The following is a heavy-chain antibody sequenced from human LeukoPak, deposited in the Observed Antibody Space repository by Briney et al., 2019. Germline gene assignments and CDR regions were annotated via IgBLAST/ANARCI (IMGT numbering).Heavy chain of an antibody. D-gene: IGHD3-3*01. CDR3: ARTPYYYDFWSANNIGLDY. V-gene: IGHV1-69*13. J-gene: IGHJ4*02. Sequence: ASVKVSCKASGGIFNSHAISWVRQPPGQGLEWMGGIIPIFGTANYAQKFQGRVTITADESTSTAYMELSSLRSEDTAVYYCARTPYYYDFWSANNIGLDYWGQGTLVTVSS. CDR2: IIPIFGTA. CDR1: GGIFNSHA.